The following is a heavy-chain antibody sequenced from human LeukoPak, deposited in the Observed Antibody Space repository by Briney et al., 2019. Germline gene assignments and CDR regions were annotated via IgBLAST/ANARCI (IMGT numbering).Heavy chain of an antibody. CDR3: ATGPYDFWSGYFDY. CDR1: GFTFSSYG. Sequence: GGSLRLSCAASGFTFSSYGMHWVRQAPGKGLEWVAVIWYDGSNKYYADSVKGRFTISRDNSKNTLYLQMNSLRAEDTAVYYCATGPYDFWSGYFDYWGQGTLVTVSS. J-gene: IGHJ4*02. CDR2: IWYDGSNK. D-gene: IGHD3-3*01. V-gene: IGHV3-30*02.